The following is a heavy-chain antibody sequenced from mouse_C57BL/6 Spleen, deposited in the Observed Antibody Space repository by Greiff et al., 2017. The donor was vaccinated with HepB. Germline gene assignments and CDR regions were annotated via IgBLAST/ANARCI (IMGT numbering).Heavy chain of an antibody. CDR1: GFNINDYY. V-gene: IGHV14-2*01. J-gene: IGHJ3*01. CDR2: IDPEDGET. CDR3: ARRVCYDDVAGFAY. D-gene: IGHD2-12*01. Sequence: EVQLQQSGAELVKPGASVKLSCTASGFNINDYYMHWVKQRTEQGLEWIGRIDPEDGETKYAPKFQGKATITADTSSNTAYLQHSSLTSEDTAVYYCARRVCYDDVAGFAYWGQGTLVTVSA.